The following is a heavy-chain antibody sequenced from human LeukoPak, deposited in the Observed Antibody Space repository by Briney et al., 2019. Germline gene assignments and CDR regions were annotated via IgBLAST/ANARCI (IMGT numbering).Heavy chain of an antibody. J-gene: IGHJ3*02. CDR1: GYTFTSYG. CDR2: ISAYNGNT. V-gene: IGHV1-18*01. Sequence: ASVKVSCKASGYTFTSYGISWVRQAPGQGLEWMGWISAYNGNTNYAQKLQGRVTMTTDTSTSTAYMELSSLRSDDTAMYYCARDWFCSASXCSDVFDIWGQGTMVTVFS. D-gene: IGHD3-3*01. CDR3: ARDWFCSASXCSDVFDI.